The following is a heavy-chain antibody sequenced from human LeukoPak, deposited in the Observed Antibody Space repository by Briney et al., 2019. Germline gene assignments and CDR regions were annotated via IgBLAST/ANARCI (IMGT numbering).Heavy chain of an antibody. CDR3: AKAPVTSCRGAYCYPFDS. J-gene: IGHJ4*02. D-gene: IGHD2-21*01. V-gene: IGHV3-23*01. CDR2: ISRSGENT. CDR1: GFIFSSYA. Sequence: GGSLRLSCAASGFIFSSYAMSWVRQAPGKGLEWVSAISRSGENTYYADSVKGRFTISRDNSNNTLYLQMNSLRAEDTAVYFCAKAPVTSCRGAYCYPFDSWGQGTLVTVSS.